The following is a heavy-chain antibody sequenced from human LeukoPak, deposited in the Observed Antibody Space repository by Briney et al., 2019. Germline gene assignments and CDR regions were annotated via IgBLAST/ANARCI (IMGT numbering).Heavy chain of an antibody. Sequence: ASVKVSCKASGYTFTSYAMHWVRQAPGQRLEWMGWMNAGNGNTKYSQKFQGRVTITRYTSASTAYMELSSLKSEDMSVYYCAREGSMVRGVGIFGFDYWGQGTLVTVSS. CDR3: AREGSMVRGVGIFGFDY. V-gene: IGHV1-3*03. D-gene: IGHD3-10*01. CDR1: GYTFTSYA. J-gene: IGHJ4*02. CDR2: MNAGNGNT.